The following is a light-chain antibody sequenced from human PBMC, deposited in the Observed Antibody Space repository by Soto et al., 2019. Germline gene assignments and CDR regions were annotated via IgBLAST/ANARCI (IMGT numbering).Light chain of an antibody. CDR2: DVS. CDR3: RSYTSSSTLVV. Sequence: QSALTQPASVSGSPGQSITISCTGTSSDVGGYNYVSWYQQHPGKAPKVMIYDVSNRPSGVSNLFSGSKSGNTASLTISGLQAEDEADYYCRSYTSSSTLVVFGGGTKLTVL. CDR1: SSDVGGYNY. V-gene: IGLV2-14*01. J-gene: IGLJ2*01.